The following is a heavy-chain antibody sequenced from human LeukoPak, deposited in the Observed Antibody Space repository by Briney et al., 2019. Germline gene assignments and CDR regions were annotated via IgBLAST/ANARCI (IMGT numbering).Heavy chain of an antibody. Sequence: GGSLRLSCAASGFPFSSYWMHWVRQAPGKGLVWVSRINSDGSSTSYADSVKGRFTISRDNAKNTLYLQMNSLRAEDTAVYYRARDQRYYYDSSGYLANAFDIWGQRTMVTVSS. V-gene: IGHV3-74*01. J-gene: IGHJ3*02. CDR2: INSDGSST. D-gene: IGHD3-22*01. CDR3: ARDQRYYYDSSGYLANAFDI. CDR1: GFPFSSYW.